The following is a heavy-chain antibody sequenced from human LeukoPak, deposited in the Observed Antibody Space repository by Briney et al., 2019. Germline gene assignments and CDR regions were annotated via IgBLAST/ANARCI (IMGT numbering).Heavy chain of an antibody. CDR1: GFTFSSYA. D-gene: IGHD4-17*01. V-gene: IGHV3-23*01. CDR3: AKDLTTVTTGDY. J-gene: IGHJ4*02. CDR2: ISHSGGTT. Sequence: GGSLRLSCAASGFTFSSYAMSWVRQAPGKGPEWVSAISHSGGTTYYADSVKGRFTITRDNSKNTLYLQMNSLRAEDTAVYYCAKDLTTVTTGDYWGQGTLVTVSS.